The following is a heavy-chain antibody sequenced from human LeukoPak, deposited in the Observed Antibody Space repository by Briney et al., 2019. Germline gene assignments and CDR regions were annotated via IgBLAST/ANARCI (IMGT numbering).Heavy chain of an antibody. Sequence: GGSLRLSCAASGFTFSSYWMHWVRQAPGKGLVWVSHINSDGSSTTYADSVKGRFTITRDNAKNTLHLQMNSLRAEDTAVYYCARDSYGGSYYPEYWGQGTLVTVSS. J-gene: IGHJ4*02. CDR2: INSDGSST. D-gene: IGHD1-26*01. CDR1: GFTFSSYW. V-gene: IGHV3-74*01. CDR3: ARDSYGGSYYPEY.